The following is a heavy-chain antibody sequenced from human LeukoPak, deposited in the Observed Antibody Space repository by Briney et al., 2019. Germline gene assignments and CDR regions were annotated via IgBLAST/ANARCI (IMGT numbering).Heavy chain of an antibody. CDR3: ARGGSTGTNLNWVDP. D-gene: IGHD1-1*01. Sequence: ASETLSLTCTVSGGSISSYYWSWIRQPPGKGLEWIGYIYYSGNTNYNPSLKSRVTISVDTSKNQFSLKLSSVTAADTAVYYCARGGSTGTNLNWVDPWGQGTLVTVSS. V-gene: IGHV4-59*01. J-gene: IGHJ5*02. CDR2: IYYSGNT. CDR1: GGSISSYY.